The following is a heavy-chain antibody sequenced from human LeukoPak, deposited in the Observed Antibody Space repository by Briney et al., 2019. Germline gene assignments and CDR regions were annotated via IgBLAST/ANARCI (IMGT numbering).Heavy chain of an antibody. CDR1: GYTFTGYC. J-gene: IGHJ4*02. Sequence: ASVKVSCKASGYTFTGYCMHWVRQAPGQGLEWMGWINPNSGGTNYAQKFQGRVTMTRDTSISTAYMELSRLRSDDTAVYYCARSKYYDSSGYYCWGQGTLVTVSS. V-gene: IGHV1-2*02. CDR3: ARSKYYDSSGYYC. D-gene: IGHD3-22*01. CDR2: INPNSGGT.